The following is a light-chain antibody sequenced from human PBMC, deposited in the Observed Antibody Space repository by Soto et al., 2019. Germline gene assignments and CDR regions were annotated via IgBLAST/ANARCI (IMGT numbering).Light chain of an antibody. V-gene: IGLV2-8*01. CDR2: EVS. J-gene: IGLJ1*01. CDR3: SSYAGRNNYV. CDR1: SSDVGGYNY. Sequence: QSVLTQPPSASGSPGQSVTISCTGTSSDVGGYNYVSWYQQHPGKAPKLMIYEVSKRPSGVPDRFSGSKSGNTASLTVSGLQAEDEAAYYCSSYAGRNNYVFGTGTKVTVL.